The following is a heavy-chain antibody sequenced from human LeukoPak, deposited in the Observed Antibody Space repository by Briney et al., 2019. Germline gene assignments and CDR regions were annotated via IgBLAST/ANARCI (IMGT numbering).Heavy chain of an antibody. Sequence: GGSLRLSCVTSGFFFNSYWMSWVRQAPGKGLELVANENQDGSEIYYVDSVKGRFIMSRDNTKNSFYLQMSSQRVEDTAVYYCARGRDVDSWGQGTLVTVSS. CDR1: GFFFNSYW. CDR2: ENQDGSEI. V-gene: IGHV3-7*03. J-gene: IGHJ5*01. CDR3: ARGRDVDS.